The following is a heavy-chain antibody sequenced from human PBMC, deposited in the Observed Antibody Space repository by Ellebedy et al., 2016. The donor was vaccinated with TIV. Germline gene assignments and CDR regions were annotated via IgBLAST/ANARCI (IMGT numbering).Heavy chain of an antibody. CDR3: ARIRSITMVRGVIAHFDY. CDR2: ISAYNGNT. Sequence: ASVKVSXXASGYTFTSYGISWVRQAPGQGLEWMGWISAYNGNTNYAQKLQGRVTMTTDTSTSTAYMELRSLRSDDTAVYYCARIRSITMVRGVIAHFDYWGQGTLVTVSS. D-gene: IGHD3-10*01. V-gene: IGHV1-18*01. CDR1: GYTFTSYG. J-gene: IGHJ4*02.